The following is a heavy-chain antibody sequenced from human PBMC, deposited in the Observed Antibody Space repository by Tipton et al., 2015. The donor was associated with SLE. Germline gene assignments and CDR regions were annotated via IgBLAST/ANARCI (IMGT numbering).Heavy chain of an antibody. D-gene: IGHD6-19*01. V-gene: IGHV4-61*05. CDR1: GGSISSSSYY. CDR2: IHYSGST. J-gene: IGHJ4*02. CDR3: AGVGSSVAGPAKSPGGFDY. Sequence: TLSLTCTVSGGSISSSSYYWGWIRQPPGKGLEWIGYIHYSGSTNYNPSLKSRVTISVDTSKNQFSLTLRSVTAADTAVYHCAGVGSSVAGPAKSPGGFDYWGQGALVTVYS.